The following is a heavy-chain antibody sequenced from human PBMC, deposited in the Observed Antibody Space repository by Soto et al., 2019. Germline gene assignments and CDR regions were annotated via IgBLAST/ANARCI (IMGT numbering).Heavy chain of an antibody. J-gene: IGHJ6*02. D-gene: IGHD4-17*01. CDR3: ARMDGDYNYYGLDV. V-gene: IGHV2-26*01. CDR2: FFSDAER. CDR1: GFSLTNGRMG. Sequence: SGPTLVNPTETLTLTCSVSGFSLTNGRMGVSWIRQPPGRALEWLAHFFSDAERSYSTSMQSRLNMYKDSSGSQVVLTMTNMAPADTATYFCARMDGDYNYYGLDVWGHGIAVTVSS.